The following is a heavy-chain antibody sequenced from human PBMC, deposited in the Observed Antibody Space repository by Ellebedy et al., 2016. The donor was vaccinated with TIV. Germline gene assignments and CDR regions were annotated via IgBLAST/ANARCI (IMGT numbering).Heavy chain of an antibody. CDR2: IYSDGSIT. Sequence: PGGSLRPSCAASGFTFSSYWMHWVRQAPGKGLVWVSRIYSDGSITSYVDSVEGRFTISRDNAKNTLYLQMNSLTAEDTAVYYCARNADIMAPFDHWGQGALVAVSS. D-gene: IGHD5-12*01. V-gene: IGHV3-74*01. CDR3: ARNADIMAPFDH. CDR1: GFTFSSYW. J-gene: IGHJ4*02.